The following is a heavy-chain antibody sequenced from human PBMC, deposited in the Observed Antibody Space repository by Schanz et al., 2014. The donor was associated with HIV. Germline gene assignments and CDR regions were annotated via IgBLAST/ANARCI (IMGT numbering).Heavy chain of an antibody. V-gene: IGHV3-30*04. Sequence: QVQLVESGGGVVQPGRSLRLSCAASGFTFSNYAMHWVRQAPGKGLEWVALIWFDGSNKYYADSVKGRFTISRDTSKKKLYLQMNSLRAEDTAVYYCAKGSSLWSFYYDMDVWGQGTTVTVSS. CDR3: AKGSSLWSFYYDMDV. D-gene: IGHD3-10*01. CDR2: IWFDGSNK. CDR1: GFTFSNYA. J-gene: IGHJ6*02.